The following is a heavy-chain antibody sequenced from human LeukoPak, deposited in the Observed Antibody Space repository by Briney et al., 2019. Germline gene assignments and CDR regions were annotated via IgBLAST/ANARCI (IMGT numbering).Heavy chain of an antibody. V-gene: IGHV3-23*01. Sequence: PGGSLRLSCAASGFTFRNYDMSWVRQAPGKGLEWVSAVSGSGDDTYHADSVKGRFTISKDHSKSTLYPQMNSLRAEDTAVYYCAKRGAYFGGFDYWGQGTLVTVSS. CDR1: GFTFRNYD. CDR2: VSGSGDDT. J-gene: IGHJ4*02. D-gene: IGHD3-10*01. CDR3: AKRGAYFGGFDY.